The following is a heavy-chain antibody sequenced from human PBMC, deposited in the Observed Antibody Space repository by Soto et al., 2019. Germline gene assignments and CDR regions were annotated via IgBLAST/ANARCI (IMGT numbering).Heavy chain of an antibody. D-gene: IGHD5-18*01. CDR1: GFTFSNSG. V-gene: IGHV3-7*01. CDR2: IKEDGSEK. Sequence: EVQLVESGGGLVQPGGSLRLSCAASGFTFSNSGMNWVRQAPGKGLEWVPGIKEDGSEKYYVDSVKGRFTISKDNAENSLELHMNRLRVEDRAVYYCVRDRGYNAFDYWGLGTLDTVSS. J-gene: IGHJ4*02. CDR3: VRDRGYNAFDY.